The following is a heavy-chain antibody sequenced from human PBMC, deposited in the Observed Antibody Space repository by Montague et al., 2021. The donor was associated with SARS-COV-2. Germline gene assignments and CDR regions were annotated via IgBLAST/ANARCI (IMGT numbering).Heavy chain of an antibody. V-gene: IGHV4-4*07. J-gene: IGHJ3*02. Sequence: SETLSLTCTVSGGSISSYYWSWIRQPAGKGLEWIGLIYTSGSTNYNPSLKSRVTMSLDTSKNQFPLKLRSVTAADTAAYYCARGSFGMGAFDIWGQGTMVTVSS. D-gene: IGHD1-14*01. CDR2: IYTSGST. CDR1: GGSISSYY. CDR3: ARGSFGMGAFDI.